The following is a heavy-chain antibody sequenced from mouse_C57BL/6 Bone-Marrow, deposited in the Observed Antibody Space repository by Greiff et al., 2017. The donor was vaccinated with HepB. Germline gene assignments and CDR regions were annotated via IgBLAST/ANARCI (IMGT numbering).Heavy chain of an antibody. J-gene: IGHJ2*01. CDR2: IYPRSGNT. CDR3: AREVNGINYFDY. Sequence: QVQLQQSGAELARPGASVKLSCKASGYTFTSYGISWVKQRTGQGLEWIGEIYPRSGNTYYNEKFKGKATLTADKSSSTAYMELRSLTSEDSAVYFCAREVNGINYFDYWGQGTTLTVSS. D-gene: IGHD2-1*01. CDR1: GYTFTSYG. V-gene: IGHV1-81*01.